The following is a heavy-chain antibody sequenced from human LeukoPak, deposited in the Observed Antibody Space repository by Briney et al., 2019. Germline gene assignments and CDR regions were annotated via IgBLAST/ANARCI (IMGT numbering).Heavy chain of an antibody. V-gene: IGHV1-2*02. Sequence: ASVKVSCKASGYTFTGYYIHWVRQAPGQGLEWMGWINPKSGGTKYAQRFQGRVTVTRDTSIRTAYMELIGLRSDDTAVYYCAGPWDQVGFDPWGQGTLVSVSS. J-gene: IGHJ5*02. CDR2: INPKSGGT. CDR3: AGPWDQVGFDP. D-gene: IGHD1-26*01. CDR1: GYTFTGYY.